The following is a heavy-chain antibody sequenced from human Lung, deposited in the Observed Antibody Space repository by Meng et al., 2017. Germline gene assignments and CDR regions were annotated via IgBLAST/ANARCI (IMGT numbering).Heavy chain of an antibody. CDR1: GFTLSSYA. CDR2: ICGSGGRT. CDR3: AKDDYSGSYDSAHDAFDI. V-gene: IGHV3-23*01. J-gene: IGHJ3*02. Sequence: GESLKISCAASGFTLSSYAMSWVRQAPGKGLEWVSAICGSGGRTYYADSVKGRFTISRDNSKNTLYLQMNSLRAEDTAVYYCAKDDYSGSYDSAHDAFDIWGQGTMVTVSS. D-gene: IGHD1-26*01.